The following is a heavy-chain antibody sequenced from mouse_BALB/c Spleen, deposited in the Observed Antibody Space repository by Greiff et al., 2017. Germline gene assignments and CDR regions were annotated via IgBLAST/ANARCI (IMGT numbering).Heavy chain of an antibody. CDR2: ISSGGSYT. D-gene: IGHD2-1*01. Sequence: EVKLMESGGGLVKPGGSLKLSCAASGFTFSSYAMSWVRQTPEKRLEWVATISSGGSYTYYPDSVKGRFTISRDNAKNTLYLQMSSLKSEDTAMYYCARHDYGNSLYYFDYWGQGTTLTVSS. CDR3: ARHDYGNSLYYFDY. V-gene: IGHV5-6*03. CDR1: GFTFSSYA. J-gene: IGHJ2*01.